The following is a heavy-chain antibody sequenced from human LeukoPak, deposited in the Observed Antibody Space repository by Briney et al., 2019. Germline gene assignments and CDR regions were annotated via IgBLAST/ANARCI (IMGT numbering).Heavy chain of an antibody. J-gene: IGHJ5*02. CDR1: GLPFSTFW. CDR2: ISGSGGST. CDR3: AKDSHHDYGVHNWFDP. D-gene: IGHD4-17*01. V-gene: IGHV3-23*01. Sequence: QPGGSLRLSCAASGLPFSTFWMNWVRQAPGKGLEWVSAISGSGGSTYYADSVKGRFTISRDNSKNTLYLQMNSLRAEDTAVYYCAKDSHHDYGVHNWFDPWGQGTLVTVSS.